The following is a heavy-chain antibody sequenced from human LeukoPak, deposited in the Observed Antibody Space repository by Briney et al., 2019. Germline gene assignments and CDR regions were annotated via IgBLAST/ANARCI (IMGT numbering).Heavy chain of an antibody. CDR3: ARSGCSGGTCRGVI. D-gene: IGHD2-15*01. V-gene: IGHV4-59*08. J-gene: IGHJ3*02. CDR2: IHYSGST. Sequence: PSETLSLTCTVSGDSITSYYWSWVRQPPGKGLEWIGYIHYSGSTSYNPSLMSRVTISVDTSKTQFSLKLSSVRAADTAVYYCARSGCSGGTCRGVIWGQGTMVTVSS. CDR1: GDSITSYY.